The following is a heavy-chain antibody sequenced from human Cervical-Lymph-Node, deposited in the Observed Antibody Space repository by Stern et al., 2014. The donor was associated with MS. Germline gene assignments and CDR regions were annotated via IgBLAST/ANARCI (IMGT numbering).Heavy chain of an antibody. CDR2: LDWGDDK. Sequence: QVTLRESGPALVKPTQTLTLTCTFSGFSLSTSGMCVSWIRQPPGKALEWLARLDWGDDKYYSTSLKTRLTISKDTSKNQVVLTMTNMDPVDTATYYCARIRRVRGAYLVGPDYYYGMDVWGQGTTVTVSS. V-gene: IGHV2-70*15. J-gene: IGHJ6*02. CDR3: ARIRRVRGAYLVGPDYYYGMDV. D-gene: IGHD3-10*01. CDR1: GFSLSTSGMC.